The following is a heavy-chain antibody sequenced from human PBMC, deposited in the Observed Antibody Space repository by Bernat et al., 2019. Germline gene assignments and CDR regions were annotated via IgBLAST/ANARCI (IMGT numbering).Heavy chain of an antibody. Sequence: QVQLQESGPGLVKPSGTLSLTCAVSGGSISSSYYWSWIRQPPGKGLDWIGYIYYSGSTNYNPSLKSRVTISVDTSKNQFSLKLNSVTDADTAVYYCARLNGVFDYWGQGTLVTVSS. V-gene: IGHV4-59*08. CDR1: GGSISSSYY. J-gene: IGHJ4*02. CDR3: ARLNGVFDY. CDR2: IYYSGST. D-gene: IGHD2-8*01.